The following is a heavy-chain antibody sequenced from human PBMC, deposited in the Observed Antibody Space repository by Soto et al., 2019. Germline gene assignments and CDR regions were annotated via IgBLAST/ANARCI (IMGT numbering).Heavy chain of an antibody. D-gene: IGHD3-10*01. CDR1: GFTFSSYA. CDR3: ARGVGGGLDY. Sequence: QVQLVASGGGVVQPGRSLRLSCAASGFTFSSYAMHWVRQAPGKGLEWVAVISYDGSNKYYADSVKGRFTISRDNSKNTLYLQMNSLRAEDTAVYYCARGVGGGLDYWGQGTLVTVSS. CDR2: ISYDGSNK. J-gene: IGHJ4*02. V-gene: IGHV3-30-3*01.